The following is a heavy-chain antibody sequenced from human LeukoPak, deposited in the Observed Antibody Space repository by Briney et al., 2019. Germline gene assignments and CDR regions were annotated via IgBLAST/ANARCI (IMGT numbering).Heavy chain of an antibody. Sequence: ASVKVSCKASGYTFIGYYIHWVRQAPGQGLEWRGWINPNSGDTNYSQKFQGGVTMTSDTSISTAYMELSRLRSDDTAVYYCARVLAPRAFDIWGQGTMVTVSS. CDR2: INPNSGDT. CDR3: ARVLAPRAFDI. CDR1: GYTFIGYY. J-gene: IGHJ3*02. V-gene: IGHV1-2*02.